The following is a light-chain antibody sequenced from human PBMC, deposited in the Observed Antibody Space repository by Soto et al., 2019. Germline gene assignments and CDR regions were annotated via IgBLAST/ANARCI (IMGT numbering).Light chain of an antibody. J-gene: IGKJ1*01. CDR1: QTVXSC. Sequence: IQMTQSPYTLSGSVGDSLTIACQASQTVXSCLDWYQQKPGKAPNFMXDKASTLKRGGPSRLSGSGSATEFTLTISSLQPDDFANYYCQHYNSYSEAVGQGTKVDNK. V-gene: IGKV1-5*03. CDR2: KAS. CDR3: QHYNSYSEA.